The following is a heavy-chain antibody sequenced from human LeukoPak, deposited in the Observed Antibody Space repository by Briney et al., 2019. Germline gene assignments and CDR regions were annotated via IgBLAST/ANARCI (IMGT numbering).Heavy chain of an antibody. J-gene: IGHJ6*02. Sequence: GGSLRLSCGASGFTVSSNYMSWVRQAPGKGLEWVSAMYSGGTTNYADSAKGRFTISRDNSKNTVDLQMSSLRDEDTAVYYCARGAYPHYYAMDVWGQGTTGTVSS. CDR3: ARGAYPHYYAMDV. D-gene: IGHD2-2*02. CDR2: MYSGGTT. CDR1: GFTVSSNY. V-gene: IGHV3-53*01.